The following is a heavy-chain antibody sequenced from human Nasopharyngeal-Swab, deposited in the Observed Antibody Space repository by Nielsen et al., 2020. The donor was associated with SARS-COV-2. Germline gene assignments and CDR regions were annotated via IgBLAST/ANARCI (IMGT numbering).Heavy chain of an antibody. V-gene: IGHV3-11*04. J-gene: IGHJ6*02. CDR2: NSSSGSTR. Sequence: SWAASGIIFSDYYMSWSRQAPGGGREWVSYNSSSGSTRYYADSVKGRFTITRDNAKNSLYLQMNILRAEDTAVYYCAREGGRYYGSGSRYYYGMDVWGQGTTVTVSS. CDR3: AREGGRYYGSGSRYYYGMDV. CDR1: GIIFSDYY. D-gene: IGHD3-10*01.